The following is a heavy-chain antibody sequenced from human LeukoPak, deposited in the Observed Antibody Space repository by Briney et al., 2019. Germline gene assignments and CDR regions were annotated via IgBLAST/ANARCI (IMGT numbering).Heavy chain of an antibody. CDR2: INWNGDST. CDR1: GLTLSPYW. CDR3: ARDLRVVITGSFDS. Sequence: GGSLRLSCAASGLTLSPYWMHWVRQAPGKGLEWVSGINWNGDSTDYADSVKGRFTISRDNAKNSLYLQMNSLRAEDTALYYCARDLRVVITGSFDSWGQGTLVTVSS. D-gene: IGHD3-22*01. J-gene: IGHJ4*02. V-gene: IGHV3-20*04.